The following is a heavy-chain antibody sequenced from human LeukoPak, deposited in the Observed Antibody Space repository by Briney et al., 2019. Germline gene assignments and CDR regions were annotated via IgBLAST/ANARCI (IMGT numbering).Heavy chain of an antibody. Sequence: GGSLRLSCAASGFTFSSYAMHWVRQAPGKGLEWVAVISYDGSNKYYADSVKGRFTVSRDNSKNTLYLQMNSLRADDTAVYYCAKDRGQGSSWYYFDYWGQGTLVTVSS. V-gene: IGHV3-30*04. CDR3: AKDRGQGSSWYYFDY. J-gene: IGHJ4*02. CDR1: GFTFSSYA. D-gene: IGHD6-13*01. CDR2: ISYDGSNK.